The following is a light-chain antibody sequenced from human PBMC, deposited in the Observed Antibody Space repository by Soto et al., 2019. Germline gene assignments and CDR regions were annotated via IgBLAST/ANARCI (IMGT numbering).Light chain of an antibody. CDR2: GAS. Sequence: EIVLTQSPGTVSLSPGERATLSCRASQSVSSRNLAWYRQKPGQAPRLLIVGASNRATGIPDRLSGSGCGTDVTLTISSMEPEDCEVDSCLRYGDSPPACTFGQGTKLEIK. J-gene: IGKJ2*02. CDR3: LRYGDSPPACT. CDR1: QSVSSRN. V-gene: IGKV3-20*01.